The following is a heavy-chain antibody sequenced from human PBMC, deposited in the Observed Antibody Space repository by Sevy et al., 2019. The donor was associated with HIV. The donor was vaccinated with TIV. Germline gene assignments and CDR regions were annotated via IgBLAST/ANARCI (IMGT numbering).Heavy chain of an antibody. J-gene: IGHJ4*02. D-gene: IGHD1-26*01. CDR1: GFTFSSYA. Sequence: GGSLRLSCAASGFTFSSYAMSWVRQAPGKGLEWVSAISGSGGSTYYADSVKGRFTISRDNPKNTLYLQMNSLRAEDTAVYYCAKDQPKWELLGGFDYWGQGTLVTVSS. V-gene: IGHV3-23*01. CDR2: ISGSGGST. CDR3: AKDQPKWELLGGFDY.